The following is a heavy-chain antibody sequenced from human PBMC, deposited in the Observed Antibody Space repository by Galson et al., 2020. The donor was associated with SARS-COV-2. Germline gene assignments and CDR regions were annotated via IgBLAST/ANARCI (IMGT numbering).Heavy chain of an antibody. J-gene: IGHJ4*02. Sequence: TGGSLRLSCATSGFTFSTYAMNWFRQAPGKGLEWVSSISSTSSYIFYADSVKGRFTMSSDNAKNSLYLQMNSLRAEDTAVYYCARHYDTSGYGPGYWGQGTLVTVSS. V-gene: IGHV3-21*01. CDR3: ARHYDTSGYGPGY. CDR1: GFTFSTYA. CDR2: ISSTSSYI. D-gene: IGHD3-22*01.